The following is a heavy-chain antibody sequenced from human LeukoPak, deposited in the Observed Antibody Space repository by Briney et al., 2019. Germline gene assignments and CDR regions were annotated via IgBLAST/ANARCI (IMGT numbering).Heavy chain of an antibody. D-gene: IGHD3-22*01. CDR1: GFTFSSYG. J-gene: IGHJ6*03. CDR3: AKDGVSGYWYYYYYYMDV. Sequence: GGSLRLSCAASGFTFSSYGMHWVRQAPGKGLEWVSSISSSSSSYSYTYYADSVKGRFTISRDNAKNTLLLQMNSLRAEDTAVYYCAKDGVSGYWYYYYYYMDVWGKGTTVTVSS. V-gene: IGHV3-21*01. CDR2: ISSSSSSYSYT.